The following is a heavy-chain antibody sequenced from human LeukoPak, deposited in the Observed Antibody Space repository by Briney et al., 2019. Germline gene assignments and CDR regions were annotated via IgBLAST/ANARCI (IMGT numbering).Heavy chain of an antibody. V-gene: IGHV4-34*01. CDR1: GGSFSGYY. CDR2: INHSGST. Sequence: SETLSLTCAVYGGSFSGYYWSWIRQPPGKGLEWIGEINHSGSTNYNPSLKSRVTISVDTSKNQFSLKLSSVTAADTAVYYCARLDGYTIGYWFDPWGQGTLVTVSS. D-gene: IGHD5-24*01. J-gene: IGHJ5*02. CDR3: ARLDGYTIGYWFDP.